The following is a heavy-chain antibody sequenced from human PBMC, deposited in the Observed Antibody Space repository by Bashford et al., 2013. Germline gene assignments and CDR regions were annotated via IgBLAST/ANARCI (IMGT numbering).Heavy chain of an antibody. CDR3: ARDLQNPSYSTYYYYGMDR. Sequence: WVRQAPGQRPEWIGYIVVGSGDTNYAQTFQERVTITTDTSTSTTYMELSSLGSEDTAVYYCARDLQNPSYSTYYYYGMDRLGPRDHGHRLL. CDR2: IVVGSGDT. J-gene: IGHJ6*02. V-gene: IGHV1-58*01. D-gene: IGHD5-18*01.